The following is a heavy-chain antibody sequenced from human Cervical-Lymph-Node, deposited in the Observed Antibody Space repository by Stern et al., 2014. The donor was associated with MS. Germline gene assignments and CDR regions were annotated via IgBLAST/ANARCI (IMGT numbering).Heavy chain of an antibody. CDR1: GGSVGSGSYD. J-gene: IGHJ4*02. Sequence: QVQLQESGPGLVKPSQTLSLTCTVSGGSVGSGSYDWSWIRQPAGKGLEWIGRIYTTGSTYYNPSLTSRVSLSLDTSKNPFFLKLTSVTAADTAVYYCARDKEDTNMAFRYFDNWGQGTLVTVSS. CDR3: ARDKEDTNMAFRYFDN. CDR2: IYTTGST. D-gene: IGHD5-18*01. V-gene: IGHV4-61*02.